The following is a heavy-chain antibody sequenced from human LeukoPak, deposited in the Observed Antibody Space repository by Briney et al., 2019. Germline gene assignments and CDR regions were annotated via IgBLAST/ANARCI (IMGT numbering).Heavy chain of an antibody. CDR2: IYYSGST. CDR3: AGGYSGYDHTFDY. Sequence: SETLSLTCTVSGGSISSYYWSWIRQPPGKGLEWIGYIYYSGSTNYNPSLESRVTISVDTSKNQFSLKLSSVTAADTAVYHCAGGYSGYDHTFDYWGQGTLVTVSS. D-gene: IGHD5-12*01. V-gene: IGHV4-59*01. CDR1: GGSISSYY. J-gene: IGHJ4*02.